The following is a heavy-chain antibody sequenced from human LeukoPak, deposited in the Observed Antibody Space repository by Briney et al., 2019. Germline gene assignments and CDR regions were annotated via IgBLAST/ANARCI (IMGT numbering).Heavy chain of an antibody. CDR1: GFTVSSNY. CDR3: AKGHPGGYYYYYYGMDV. J-gene: IGHJ6*02. CDR2: IYSGGST. D-gene: IGHD3-10*01. Sequence: GSLRLSCAASGFTVSSNYMSWVRQAPGKGLEWVSVIYSGGSTYYADSVKGRFTISRDNSKNTLYLQMNSLRAEDTAVYYCAKGHPGGYYYYYYGMDVWGQGTTVTVSS. V-gene: IGHV3-53*01.